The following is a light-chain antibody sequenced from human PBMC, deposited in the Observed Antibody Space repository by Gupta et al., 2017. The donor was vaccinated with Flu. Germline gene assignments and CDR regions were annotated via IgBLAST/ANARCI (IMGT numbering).Light chain of an antibody. CDR2: DDS. J-gene: IGLJ3*02. CDR1: DIRSKS. V-gene: IGLV3-21*02. CDR3: QVWDGPTYQVV. Sequence: SYVLTPPPSVSVAPGQTARITCGGNDIRSKSVHWYQQRSGQAPVLVVHDDSDRPSGIPERFSGSNSGNTATLTISRVEAVDEADYYCQVWDGPTYQVVFGGGTKLTVL.